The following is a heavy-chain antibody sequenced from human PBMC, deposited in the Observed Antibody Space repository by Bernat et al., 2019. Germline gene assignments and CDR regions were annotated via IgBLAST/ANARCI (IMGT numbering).Heavy chain of an antibody. CDR2: IIPIFGIA. Sequence: QVQLVQSGAEVKKPGSSVKVSCKASGGTFSSYAISWVRQAPGQGLEWMGGIIPIFGIANYAQKFQGSVTITADKSTSTAYMELSSLRSEDTAVYYCARRGQTNDAFDIWGQGTMVTVSS. J-gene: IGHJ3*02. D-gene: IGHD3-10*01. CDR1: GGTFSSYA. V-gene: IGHV1-69*17. CDR3: ARRGQTNDAFDI.